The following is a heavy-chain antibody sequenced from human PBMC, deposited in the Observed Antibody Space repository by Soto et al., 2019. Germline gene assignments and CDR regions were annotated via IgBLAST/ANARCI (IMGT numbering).Heavy chain of an antibody. D-gene: IGHD3-3*01. V-gene: IGHV1-46*03. Sequence: GASVKVSFKASGYTFTSYYMHWVRQAPGQGLEWMGIINPSGGSTSYAQKFQGRVTMTRDASTSTVYMELSSLRSEDTAVYYCARGFIRTGQDFAGDAFDIWGQGTMVTVSS. CDR1: GYTFTSYY. CDR3: ARGFIRTGQDFAGDAFDI. CDR2: INPSGGST. J-gene: IGHJ3*02.